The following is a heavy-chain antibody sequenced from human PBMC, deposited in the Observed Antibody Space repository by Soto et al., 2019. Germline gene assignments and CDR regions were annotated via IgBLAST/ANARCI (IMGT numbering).Heavy chain of an antibody. Sequence: QLQLQESGPGLVKPSETLSLTCTVSGGSISSSSYYWGWIRQPPGKGLEWIGSIYYSGSTYYNPSLKSRVTIAVDTSKNQFSLQVSSVSADDPSVYYCARQCSRTSFISATLDYWGQGTLVTVSS. CDR2: IYYSGST. CDR1: GGSISSSSYY. CDR3: ARQCSRTSFISATLDY. J-gene: IGHJ4*02. V-gene: IGHV4-39*01. D-gene: IGHD2-2*01.